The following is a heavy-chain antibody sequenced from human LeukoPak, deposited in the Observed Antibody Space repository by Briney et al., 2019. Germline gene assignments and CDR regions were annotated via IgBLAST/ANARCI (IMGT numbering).Heavy chain of an antibody. D-gene: IGHD3-9*01. CDR3: ARGDDILTGYSDYFDY. CDR2: ISYDGSNK. V-gene: IGHV3-30*04. J-gene: IGHJ4*02. CDR1: GFTFSSYA. Sequence: PGGSLRLSCAASGFTFSSYAMHWVRQAPGKGLEWVAVISYDGSNKYYADSVKGRFTISRDNSKNTLYPQMNSLRAEDTAVYYCARGDDILTGYSDYFDYWGQGTLVTVSS.